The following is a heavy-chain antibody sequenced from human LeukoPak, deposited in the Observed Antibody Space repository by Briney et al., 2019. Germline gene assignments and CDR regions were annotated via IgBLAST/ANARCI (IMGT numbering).Heavy chain of an antibody. CDR1: GGSFSSEA. CDR3: GRKAGDCGGGSCYSIDY. D-gene: IGHD2-15*01. V-gene: IGHV1-69*05. J-gene: IGHJ4*02. Sequence: SVKVSCKAFGGSFSSEAISWVRQAPGQGLEWMGGIIPIYGTANYAQKFQGRVTITTDESTSTAYMEVSSLRSEDTAVYYCGRKAGDCGGGSCYSIDYWGQGTLVTVSS. CDR2: IIPIYGTA.